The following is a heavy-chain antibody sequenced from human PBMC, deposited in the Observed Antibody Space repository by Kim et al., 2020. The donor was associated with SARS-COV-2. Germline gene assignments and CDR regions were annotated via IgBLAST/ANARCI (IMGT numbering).Heavy chain of an antibody. Sequence: GGSLRLSCAASGFTFSSYAMSWVRQAPGKGLEWVSAISGSGGSTYYADSVKGRFTISRDNSKNTLYLQMNSLRAEDTAVYYCAKAKWSVWELTRAFFYYFDYWGQGTLVTVSS. CDR3: AKAKWSVWELTRAFFYYFDY. J-gene: IGHJ4*02. D-gene: IGHD1-26*01. CDR1: GFTFSSYA. V-gene: IGHV3-23*01. CDR2: ISGSGGST.